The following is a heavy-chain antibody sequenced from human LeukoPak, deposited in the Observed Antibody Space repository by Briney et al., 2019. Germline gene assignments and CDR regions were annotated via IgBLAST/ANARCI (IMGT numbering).Heavy chain of an antibody. V-gene: IGHV4-39*01. CDR3: ARSWAPGYCSSTTCYNFDY. J-gene: IGHJ4*02. Sequence: SETLSLTCTVSGGSVSTSHYYWGWIRQPPGKGLEWIGYIYYSGRTYYNPSLKSRVTISVDTSKNEFSLKLSSVIAADTAVYYCARSWAPGYCSSTTCYNFDYWGQGTLVTVSS. CDR1: GGSVSTSHYY. CDR2: IYYSGRT. D-gene: IGHD2-2*02.